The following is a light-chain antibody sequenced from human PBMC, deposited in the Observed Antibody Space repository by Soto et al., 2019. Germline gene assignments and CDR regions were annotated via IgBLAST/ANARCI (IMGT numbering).Light chain of an antibody. V-gene: IGLV2-14*01. CDR1: SSDVGGYNY. CDR2: DVR. Sequence: QSALTQPASVSGSPGQSITISCTGTSSDVGGYNYVSWYQQHPGKAPKFMIYDVRNRPSGVSNRFSGSKSGNTASLTISGLQAEDEADYYCSSYTTSNTRQIVFGTGTKLTVL. J-gene: IGLJ1*01. CDR3: SSYTTSNTRQIV.